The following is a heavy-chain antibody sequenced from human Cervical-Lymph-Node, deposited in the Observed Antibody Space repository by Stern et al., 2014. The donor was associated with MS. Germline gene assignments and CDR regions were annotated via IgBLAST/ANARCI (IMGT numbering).Heavy chain of an antibody. CDR3: AKICSSTTSNGVDY. J-gene: IGHJ4*02. D-gene: IGHD2-2*01. CDR1: GFTFSTYG. Sequence: VQLVQSGGGVVQPGRSLRLSCAASGFTFSTYGMHWVRQAPGKGVEWVAIMSTDGSKKYYAAAVQGRVPISRDNPKNTLYLQMNPLRPEDTAVYYCAKICSSTTSNGVDYWGQGTLVIVSS. CDR2: MSTDGSKK. V-gene: IGHV3-30*18.